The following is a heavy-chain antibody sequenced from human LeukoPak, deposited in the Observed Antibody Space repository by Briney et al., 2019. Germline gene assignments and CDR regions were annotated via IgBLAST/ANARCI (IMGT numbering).Heavy chain of an antibody. D-gene: IGHD2-15*01. CDR2: ISSSSYSYI. J-gene: IGHJ3*02. V-gene: IGHV3-21*01. Sequence: GGSLRLSCAASGFTFSNYSMNWVRQAPGKGLEWGSSISSSSYSYIYYADSAKGRFTISRDNAKNSMYLQMNSLRAEDTAVYYCARDQGYYTGGSWYSDRGVDAFDIWGQGTMVTVSS. CDR1: GFTFSNYS. CDR3: ARDQGYYTGGSWYSDRGVDAFDI.